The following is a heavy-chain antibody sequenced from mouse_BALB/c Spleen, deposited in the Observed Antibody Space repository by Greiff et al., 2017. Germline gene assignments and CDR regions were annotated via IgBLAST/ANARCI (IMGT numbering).Heavy chain of an antibody. Sequence: VNVVESGPGLVAPSQSLSITCTVSGFSLTSFGVHWVRQPPGKGLEWLGVIWAGGSTNYNSALMSRLSISKDNSKSQVFLKMNSLQTDDTAMYYCARERRYYAMDYWGQGTSVTVSS. V-gene: IGHV2-9*02. CDR2: IWAGGST. CDR3: ARERRYYAMDY. J-gene: IGHJ4*01. CDR1: GFSLTSFG.